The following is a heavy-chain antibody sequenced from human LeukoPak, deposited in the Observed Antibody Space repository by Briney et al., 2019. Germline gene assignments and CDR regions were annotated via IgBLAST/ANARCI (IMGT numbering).Heavy chain of an antibody. CDR2: IYPDDSDT. Sequence: GESLKISCKASGYIFTCRWIGWVRPMPGKGPEWMGIIYPDDSDTRYSPSFQGQATISADKSISTTYLQWSSLKASDTAMYYCARVGYDAGGDTWGQGTLVTVAS. CDR3: ARVGYDAGGDT. V-gene: IGHV5-51*01. D-gene: IGHD1-26*01. J-gene: IGHJ5*02. CDR1: GYIFTCRW.